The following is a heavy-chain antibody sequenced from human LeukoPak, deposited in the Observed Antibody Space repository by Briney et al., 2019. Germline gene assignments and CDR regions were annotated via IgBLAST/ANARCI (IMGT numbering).Heavy chain of an antibody. CDR1: GGSISSGEDY. Sequence: SETLSLTCTVSGGSISSGEDYWSWIRQPPGKGLEWIGYIYYSGSTYYNPSLKSRVTISVDPSKNQFSLKLSYVPAADTAVYYCARGPHVLLWFGELSSLPYFDYWGQGTLVTVSS. J-gene: IGHJ4*02. CDR3: ARGPHVLLWFGELSSLPYFDY. V-gene: IGHV4-30-4*01. CDR2: IYYSGST. D-gene: IGHD3-10*01.